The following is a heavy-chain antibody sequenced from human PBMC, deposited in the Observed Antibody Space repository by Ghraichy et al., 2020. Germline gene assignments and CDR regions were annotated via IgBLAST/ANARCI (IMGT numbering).Heavy chain of an antibody. V-gene: IGHV4-31*03. CDR2: ISYSGST. CDR3: VRSDSFCGSATCYRGIDAFDI. CDR1: GVSISSSIYY. J-gene: IGHJ3*02. Sequence: TLSLTCTVSGVSISSSIYYWSWIRQQPGKGLEWIGYISYSGSTYYNPSLKSRLTISVDTSKNQFSLNLNSVTAAETAVYFCVRSDSFCGSATCYRGIDAFDIWGQGTMVTVSS. D-gene: IGHD2-2*02.